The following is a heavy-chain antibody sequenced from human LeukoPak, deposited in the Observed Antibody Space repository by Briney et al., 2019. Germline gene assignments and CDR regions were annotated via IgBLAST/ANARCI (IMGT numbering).Heavy chain of an antibody. CDR3: ARPASRGVGRYFDL. D-gene: IGHD3-10*01. Sequence: GGSLRLSCAVSGFTFSNYAMSWVRQAPGKGLEWVSALSGSGDNTYYADPVKGRFTISRDNSKNTLYLQMNSLRAEDTALYYCARPASRGVGRYFDLWGRGSLVTVSS. J-gene: IGHJ2*01. CDR1: GFTFSNYA. CDR2: LSGSGDNT. V-gene: IGHV3-23*01.